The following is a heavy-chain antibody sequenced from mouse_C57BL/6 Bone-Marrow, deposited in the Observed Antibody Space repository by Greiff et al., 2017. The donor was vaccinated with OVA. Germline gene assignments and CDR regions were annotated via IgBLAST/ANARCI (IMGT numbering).Heavy chain of an antibody. CDR1: GFTFSDFY. CDR3: ARDADEDYAMDY. J-gene: IGHJ4*01. V-gene: IGHV7-1*01. CDR2: SRNKANDYTT. Sequence: DVQLQESGGGLVQSGRSLRLSCATSGFTFSDFYMEWVRQAPGKGLEWIAASRNKANDYTTEYSASVKGRFIVSRDTSQSILYLQMNALRAEDTAIYYCARDADEDYAMDYWGQGTSVTVSA.